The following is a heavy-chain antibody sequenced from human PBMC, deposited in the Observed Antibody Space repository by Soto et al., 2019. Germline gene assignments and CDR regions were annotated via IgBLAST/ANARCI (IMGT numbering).Heavy chain of an antibody. CDR2: IYYSGST. D-gene: IGHD2-15*01. V-gene: IGHV4-31*03. J-gene: IGHJ1*01. CDR3: ARSVVAATPNFQH. CDR1: GGSISSGGYY. Sequence: QVQLQESGPGLVKPSQTLTLTCTVSGGSISSGGYYWSWIRQHPGKGLEWIGYIYYSGSTYYNPSLKSRVTISVDTSKNQFSLKLSSVTAADTAVYYCARSVVAATPNFQHWGQGTLVTVSS.